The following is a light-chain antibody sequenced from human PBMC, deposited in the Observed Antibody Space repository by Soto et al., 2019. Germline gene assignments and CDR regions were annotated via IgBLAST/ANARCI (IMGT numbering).Light chain of an antibody. Sequence: DIVLTQSPGTLSLSPGERATLSCRATESIRVNLVGYQQKPGQAPRLLIYDASKRATGIPARFSGSGSGTDFTLTISSLEPEDLAVYYCQQRSNWPVTFGQGTRLEIK. J-gene: IGKJ5*01. CDR1: ESIRVN. CDR3: QQRSNWPVT. CDR2: DAS. V-gene: IGKV3-11*01.